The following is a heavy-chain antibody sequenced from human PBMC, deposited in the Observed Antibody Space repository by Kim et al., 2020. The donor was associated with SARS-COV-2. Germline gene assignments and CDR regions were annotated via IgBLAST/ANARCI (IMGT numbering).Heavy chain of an antibody. Sequence: FYVDSVKGRFTVSRDNAKNSLYLQMSSLRAEDTAVYYCTRDSGLRDVDYWGQGTLVTVSS. D-gene: IGHD5-12*01. CDR3: TRDSGLRDVDY. J-gene: IGHJ4*02. V-gene: IGHV3-7*03.